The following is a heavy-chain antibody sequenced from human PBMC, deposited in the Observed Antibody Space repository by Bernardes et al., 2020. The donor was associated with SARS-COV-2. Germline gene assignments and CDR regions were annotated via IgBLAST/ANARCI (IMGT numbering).Heavy chain of an antibody. Sequence: GWSLRRSCAASGFTFGDYAMHWVRQAPGKGLEWVSGISWNSGSIGYADSVKGRFTISRDNAKNSLYLQMNSLRAEDTALYYCAKDNPYYDILTGSGPRGGIDVRRQGTTVTV. V-gene: IGHV3-9*01. CDR3: AKDNPYYDILTGSGPRGGIDV. CDR1: GFTFGDYA. D-gene: IGHD3-9*01. J-gene: IGHJ6*02. CDR2: ISWNSGSI.